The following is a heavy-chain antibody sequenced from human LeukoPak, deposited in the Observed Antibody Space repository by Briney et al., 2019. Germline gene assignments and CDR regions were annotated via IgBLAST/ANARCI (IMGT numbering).Heavy chain of an antibody. CDR1: GYTFTSYY. D-gene: IGHD7-27*01. V-gene: IGHV1-46*01. Sequence: GASVKVSCKASGYTFTSYYMHWVRQAPGQGLEWMGIINPSGGSTSYAQKFQGRVTITADESTSTAYMELSSLRSEDTAVYYCARGGHWGPRAFDIWGQGTMVTVSS. CDR3: ARGGHWGPRAFDI. CDR2: INPSGGST. J-gene: IGHJ3*02.